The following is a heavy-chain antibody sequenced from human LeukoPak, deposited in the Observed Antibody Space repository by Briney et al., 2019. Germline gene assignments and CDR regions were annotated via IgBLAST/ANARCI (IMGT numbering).Heavy chain of an antibody. V-gene: IGHV1-24*01. Sequence: ASVMVSCTVSGYTLTELSMHWVRQAPGKGLEWMGGFGPEDGETIYAQKFQGRVTMTEDTSTDTAYMELSSLRSEDTAVYYCATTPPRTYYDFWSGYYFDYWGQGTLVTVSS. D-gene: IGHD3-3*01. CDR3: ATTPPRTYYDFWSGYYFDY. J-gene: IGHJ4*02. CDR1: GYTLTELS. CDR2: FGPEDGET.